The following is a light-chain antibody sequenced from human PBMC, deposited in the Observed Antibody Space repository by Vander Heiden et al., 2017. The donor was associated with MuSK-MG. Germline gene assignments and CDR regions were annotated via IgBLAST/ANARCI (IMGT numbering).Light chain of an antibody. Sequence: QSALTQPPSEPGSPGQSVTISCTGTSSDVGGYNYVSWYQQHPGKAPKLMIYEVSKRPSGVPDRFSGSKSGNTASLTVSGLQAEDEADYYCSSYAGSNNLVFGGGTKLTVL. V-gene: IGLV2-8*01. CDR1: SSDVGGYNY. CDR2: EVS. J-gene: IGLJ2*01. CDR3: SSYAGSNNLV.